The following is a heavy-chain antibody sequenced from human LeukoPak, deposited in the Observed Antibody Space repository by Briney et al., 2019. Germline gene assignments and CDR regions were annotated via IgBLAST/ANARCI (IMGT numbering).Heavy chain of an antibody. CDR3: ARAYSGDWDRFDY. CDR1: GYIFTGYY. D-gene: IGHD6-19*01. Sequence: ASVKVSCKASGYIFTGYYIHWVRQAPGQGLEWMGRINPNSGGTDYAQKFQGRVTMTRDTSISTAYMELSRLRSDDTAVYHCARAYSGDWDRFDYWGQGPLVTVSS. V-gene: IGHV1-2*06. J-gene: IGHJ4*02. CDR2: INPNSGGT.